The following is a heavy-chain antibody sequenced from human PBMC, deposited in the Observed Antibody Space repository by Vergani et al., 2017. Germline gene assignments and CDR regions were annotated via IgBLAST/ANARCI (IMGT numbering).Heavy chain of an antibody. CDR1: GFTFSSYS. CDR3: ARAPSGKMPGYYYGMDV. V-gene: IGHV3-21*01. Sequence: VQLVESGGGVVQPGGSLRLSCAASGFTFSSYSMNWVRQAPGKGLEWVSSISSSSSYIYYADSVKGRFTISRDNAKNSLYLQMNSLRAEDTAVYYCARAPSGKMPGYYYGMDVWGQGTTVTVSS. D-gene: IGHD3-10*01. J-gene: IGHJ6*02. CDR2: ISSSSSYI.